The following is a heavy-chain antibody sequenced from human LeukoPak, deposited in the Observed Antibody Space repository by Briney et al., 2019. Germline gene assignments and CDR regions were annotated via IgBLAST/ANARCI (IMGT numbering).Heavy chain of an antibody. CDR2: VHYSGSI. J-gene: IGHJ4*02. V-gene: IGHV4-39*07. CDR3: TVGANYYDRNTADFIDY. D-gene: IGHD3-22*01. CDR1: GASISSSSYY. Sequence: SETLSLTCTVSGASISSSSYYWAWIRQPPGKGLEWIGSVHYSGSIYYNPSLKSRATLSVDTSKNEFSLRLTSVTAADTALYFCTVGANYYDRNTADFIDYWGQGTLVTVSS.